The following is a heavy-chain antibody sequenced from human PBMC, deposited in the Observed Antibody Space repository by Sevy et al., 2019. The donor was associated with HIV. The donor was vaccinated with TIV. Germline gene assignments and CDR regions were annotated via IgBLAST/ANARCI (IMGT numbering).Heavy chain of an antibody. D-gene: IGHD3-22*01. CDR1: GFTFSDYY. CDR3: ARDGGYYYDSSGEIDY. V-gene: IGHV3-11*01. Sequence: GGSLRLSCAASGFTFSDYYMSWIRQAPGKGLEWVSYISRGGSTIYYVDSVEGRFTISRDNVKNSLYLQMNSLRAEDTAVYCCARDGGYYYDSSGEIDYWGQGTLVTVSS. J-gene: IGHJ4*02. CDR2: ISRGGSTI.